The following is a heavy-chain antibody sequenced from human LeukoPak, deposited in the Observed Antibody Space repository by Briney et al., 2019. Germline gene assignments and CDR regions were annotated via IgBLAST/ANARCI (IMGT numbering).Heavy chain of an antibody. CDR3: ASSDSYGYSYYYYGMDV. D-gene: IGHD5-18*01. V-gene: IGHV4-59*12. J-gene: IGHJ6*01. Sequence: SETLSLTCTVSGGSISSYYWSWIRQPPGKGLEWIGYIYYSGSTNYNPSLKSRVTISVDTSKNQFSLKLSSVTAADTAVYYCASSDSYGYSYYYYGMDVWGQGTTVTVSS. CDR2: IYYSGST. CDR1: GGSISSYY.